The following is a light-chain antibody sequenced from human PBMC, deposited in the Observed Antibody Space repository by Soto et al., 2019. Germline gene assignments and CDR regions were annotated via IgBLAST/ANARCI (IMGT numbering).Light chain of an antibody. CDR1: SSDVGSYNY. V-gene: IGLV2-11*01. J-gene: IGLJ2*01. Sequence: QSALTQPRSVSGSPGQSVTISCTGTSSDVGSYNYVSWYQQQPGKAPKLMIYDVSKRPSGVPDRFSGSKSGNTASLTISGLQAEDEADYSCCAFASSYVIFGGGTKLTVL. CDR2: DVS. CDR3: CAFASSYVI.